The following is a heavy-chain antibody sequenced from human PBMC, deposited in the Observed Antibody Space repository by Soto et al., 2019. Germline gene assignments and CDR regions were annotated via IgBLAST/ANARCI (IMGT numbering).Heavy chain of an antibody. CDR1: GFTFSSYA. CDR3: AKDRDDSSGYFLAVY. D-gene: IGHD3-22*01. V-gene: IGHV3-23*01. CDR2: ISGSGGST. Sequence: GXSLRLSCAASGFTFSSYAISWVVQAPGKGLEWVSAISGSGGSTYYADSVKGRFTISRDNSKNALYLQMNSLRAQDTAVYYCAKDRDDSSGYFLAVYWGQGTLVTVSS. J-gene: IGHJ4*02.